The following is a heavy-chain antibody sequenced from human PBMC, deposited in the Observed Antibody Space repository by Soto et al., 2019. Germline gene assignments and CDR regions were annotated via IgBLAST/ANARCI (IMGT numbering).Heavy chain of an antibody. Sequence: QVHLVQSGAEVKKPGASVKISCKGSGYTFTTYGITWVRQAPGQGLEWMGWISAHNGNTYYGQKLQGRVTVTTDTYTSRPSMELRSLRSGDTVVYSGASRKYGDHWGQGDLVTVSS. J-gene: IGHJ4*02. V-gene: IGHV1-18*01. D-gene: IGHD2-2*01. CDR1: GYTFTTYG. CDR3: ASRKYGDH. CDR2: ISAHNGNT.